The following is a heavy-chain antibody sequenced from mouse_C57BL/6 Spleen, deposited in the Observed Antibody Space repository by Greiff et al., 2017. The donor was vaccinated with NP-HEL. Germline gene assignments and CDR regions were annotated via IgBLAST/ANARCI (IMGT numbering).Heavy chain of an antibody. CDR1: GFNIKDDY. J-gene: IGHJ3*01. V-gene: IGHV14-4*01. CDR2: IDPENGDT. D-gene: IGHD4-1*02. Sequence: VQLQQSGAELVRPGASVKLSCTASGFNIKDDYMHWVKQRPEQGLEWIGWIDPENGDTEYASKFQGKATRTADTSSNTAYLQLSSLTSEDTAVYYCTHNWDGRFAYWGQGTLVTVSA. CDR3: THNWDGRFAY.